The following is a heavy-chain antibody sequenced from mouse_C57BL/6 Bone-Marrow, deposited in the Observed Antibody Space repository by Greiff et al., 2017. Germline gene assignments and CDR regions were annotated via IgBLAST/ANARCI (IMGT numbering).Heavy chain of an antibody. V-gene: IGHV5-6*01. CDR2: ISSGGSYT. D-gene: IGHD3-2*02. CDR3: ARRGAAQGDFDY. CDR1: GFTFSSYG. Sequence: EVQLVESGGDLVKPGGSLKLSCAASGFTFSSYGMSWVRQTPDKRLEWVATISSGGSYTYYPDSVKGRFTISRDNAKNTLYLQMSSLKSEDTAMYDCARRGAAQGDFDYWGQGTTLTVSS. J-gene: IGHJ2*01.